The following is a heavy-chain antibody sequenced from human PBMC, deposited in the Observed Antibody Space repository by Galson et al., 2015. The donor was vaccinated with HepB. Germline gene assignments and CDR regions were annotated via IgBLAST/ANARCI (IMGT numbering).Heavy chain of an antibody. J-gene: IGHJ3*02. V-gene: IGHV3-33*08. Sequence: SLRLSCAASGFTFSSYGMHWVRQAPGKGLEWVAVIWYDGSNKYYADSVKGRFTISRDNSKNTLYLQMNSLRAEDTAVYYCARDQYDFWSGYGMNDAFDIWGQGTMVTVSS. CDR3: ARDQYDFWSGYGMNDAFDI. CDR2: IWYDGSNK. CDR1: GFTFSSYG. D-gene: IGHD3-3*01.